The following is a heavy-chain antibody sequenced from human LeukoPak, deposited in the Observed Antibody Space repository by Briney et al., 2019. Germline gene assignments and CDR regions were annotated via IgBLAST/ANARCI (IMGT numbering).Heavy chain of an antibody. CDR2: IDHSGST. V-gene: IGHV4-34*01. CDR3: ARAPYLSSGS. CDR1: GGSFSGYY. J-gene: IGHJ3*01. D-gene: IGHD3-22*01. Sequence: SETLSLTCAVYGGSFSGYYWSWIRQPPGKGLEWIGAIDHSGSTNYNPYLKSRVTISLDTSKNQFSLKLSSVTAADTAVYYCARAPYLSSGSWGQGILVAVSS.